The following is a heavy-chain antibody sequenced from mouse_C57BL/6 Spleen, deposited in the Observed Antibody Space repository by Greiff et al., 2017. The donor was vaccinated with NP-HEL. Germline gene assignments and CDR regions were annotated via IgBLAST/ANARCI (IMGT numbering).Heavy chain of an antibody. CDR3: ARRIRDY. CDR1: GYTFTSYG. Sequence: VQLQQSGAELARPGASVKLSCKASGYTFTSYGISWVKRRTGQGLEWIGEIYPRSGNTYHNEKFKGKATLTADKSSSTAYMELRSLASEDSAVYFCARRIRDYWGQGTTLTVSS. V-gene: IGHV1-81*01. J-gene: IGHJ2*01. CDR2: IYPRSGNT.